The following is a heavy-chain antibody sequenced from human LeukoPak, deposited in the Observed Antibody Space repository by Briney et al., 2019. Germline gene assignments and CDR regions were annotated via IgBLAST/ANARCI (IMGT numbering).Heavy chain of an antibody. V-gene: IGHV4-39*07. CDR1: GGSISSSSYY. J-gene: IGHJ5*02. D-gene: IGHD6-13*01. CDR3: ARGMIAAAGTWWFDP. CDR2: IYYSGST. Sequence: SETQSLTCTVSGGSISSSSYYWGWIRQPPGKGLEWIGSIYYSGSTYYNPSLKSRVTISVDTSKNQFSLKLSSVTAADTAVYYCARGMIAAAGTWWFDPWGQGTLVTVSS.